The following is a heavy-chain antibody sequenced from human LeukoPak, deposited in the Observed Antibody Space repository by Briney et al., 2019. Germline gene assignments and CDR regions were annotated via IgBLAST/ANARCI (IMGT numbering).Heavy chain of an antibody. CDR2: IYPGDSDT. Sequence: GESLKISCKGSGYSFTSYWIGWVRQMPGKGLEWMGVIYPGDSDTRYSPSFQGQVTISADKSISTAYLQWSSLKASDTAMYYCARSPYSSGWSEYFQHWGQGTLVTVSS. CDR3: ARSPYSSGWSEYFQH. J-gene: IGHJ1*01. V-gene: IGHV5-51*01. D-gene: IGHD6-19*01. CDR1: GYSFTSYW.